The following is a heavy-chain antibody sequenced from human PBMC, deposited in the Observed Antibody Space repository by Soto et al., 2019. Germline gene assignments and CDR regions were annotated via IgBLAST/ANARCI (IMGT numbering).Heavy chain of an antibody. CDR3: AKDPYSYGPNWFDP. CDR1: GFTFSSYG. Sequence: QVQLVESGGGVVQPGRSLRLSCAASGFTFSSYGMHWVRQAPGKGLEWVAVISYDGSNKYYADSVKGRFTISRDNSKNTLYLQMNSLRAEDTAVYYCAKDPYSYGPNWFDPWGQGTLVTVSS. D-gene: IGHD5-18*01. CDR2: ISYDGSNK. V-gene: IGHV3-30*18. J-gene: IGHJ5*02.